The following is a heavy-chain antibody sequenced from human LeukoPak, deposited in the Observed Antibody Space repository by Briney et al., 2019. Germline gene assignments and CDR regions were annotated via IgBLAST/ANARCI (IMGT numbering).Heavy chain of an antibody. CDR3: ARGIPAAAGGNWFDP. D-gene: IGHD6-25*01. CDR2: MNPNSGNT. V-gene: IGHV1-8*01. CDR1: GYTFTSYD. J-gene: IGHJ5*02. Sequence: ASVKVSCKASGYTFTSYDINWVRQATGQGLKWMGWMNPNSGNTDYAQKFQGRVTMTSDTSISTAYMELSSLRSEDTAVYYCARGIPAAAGGNWFDPWGQGTLVTVSS.